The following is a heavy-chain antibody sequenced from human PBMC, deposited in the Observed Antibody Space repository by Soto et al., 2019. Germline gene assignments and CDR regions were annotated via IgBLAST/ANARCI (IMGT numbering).Heavy chain of an antibody. D-gene: IGHD6-19*01. CDR1: GITFSSHG. CDR2: IWHDGSNK. CDR3: ASSSGWSNDAFDI. Sequence: GGSLRLSCAASGITFSSHGMHWVRQAPGKGLEWVAVIWHDGSNKYYADPVKGRFTISRDNSKNTLYLQMNSLRAEDMAVYYCASSSGWSNDAFDIWGQGTMVTVSS. V-gene: IGHV3-33*01. J-gene: IGHJ3*02.